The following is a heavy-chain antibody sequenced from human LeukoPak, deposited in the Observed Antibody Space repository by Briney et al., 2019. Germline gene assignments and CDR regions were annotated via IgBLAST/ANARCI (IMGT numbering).Heavy chain of an antibody. V-gene: IGHV3-53*01. CDR2: IYSDNT. J-gene: IGHJ4*02. Sequence: GGSLRLSCTVSGFTVSSNSMSWVRQAPGKGLEWVSFIYSDNTHYSDSVKGRFTISRDNAKNSLYLQMNSLRAEDTAVYYCARDYRRGVGGANYYDSSGYYQGYYFDYWGQGTLVTVSS. CDR1: GFTVSSNS. D-gene: IGHD3-22*01. CDR3: ARDYRRGVGGANYYDSSGYYQGYYFDY.